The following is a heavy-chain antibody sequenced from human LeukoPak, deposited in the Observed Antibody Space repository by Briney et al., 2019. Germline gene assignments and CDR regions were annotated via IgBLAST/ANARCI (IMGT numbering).Heavy chain of an antibody. Sequence: SETLSLTCTISGDSISSSNYYWGWIRQPPGKGLEWIGNIYYSGRTYYNPSLKSRVTISVDTSKNDFSLKLSSVTAADTAVYYCARLYYYDSSGPPLWGQGTMAAVSS. J-gene: IGHJ4*02. D-gene: IGHD3-22*01. V-gene: IGHV4-39*02. CDR1: GDSISSSNYY. CDR2: IYYSGRT. CDR3: ARLYYYDSSGPPL.